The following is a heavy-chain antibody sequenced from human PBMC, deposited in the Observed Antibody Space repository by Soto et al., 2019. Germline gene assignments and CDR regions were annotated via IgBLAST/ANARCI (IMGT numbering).Heavy chain of an antibody. CDR2: ISWDSGDK. CDR3: AKAFGFLEWLSTFDY. CDR1: GFTFDEYA. J-gene: IGHJ4*02. V-gene: IGHV3-9*01. Sequence: GGSLRLSCAASGFTFDEYAMHWVRQAPGKGPEWVAGISWDSGDKAYADPVKGRFTISRDNAKKSLYLQMNSLRTEDSAFYYCAKAFGFLEWLSTFDYWGQGTLVTVSS. D-gene: IGHD3-3*01.